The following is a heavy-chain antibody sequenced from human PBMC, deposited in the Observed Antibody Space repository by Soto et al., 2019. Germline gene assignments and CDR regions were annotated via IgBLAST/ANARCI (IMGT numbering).Heavy chain of an antibody. V-gene: IGHV4-61*01. CDR2: VYDNGRP. CDR3: ARGVGSSPPRY. D-gene: IGHD3-9*01. Sequence: SETLSLTCAVSSGSISTDYWWSWIRQSPGQGLEWIGYVYDNGRPYYSPSLKSRVTISADTSKNQISLKLTSATAADTAVYYCARGVGSSPPRYWGRGTLVTVSS. CDR1: SGSISTDYW. J-gene: IGHJ4*02.